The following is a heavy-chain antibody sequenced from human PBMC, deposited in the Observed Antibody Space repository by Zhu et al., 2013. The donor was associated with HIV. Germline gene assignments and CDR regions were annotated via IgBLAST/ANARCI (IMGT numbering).Heavy chain of an antibody. CDR3: AREGTGYSSGWYRDYYGMDV. Sequence: QVQLVQSGAEVKKPGSSVKVSCKASGGTFSSYAISWVRQAPGQGLEWMGGIIPIFGTANYAQKFQGRVTITADKSTSTAYMELSSLRSEDTAVYYCAREGTGYSSGWYRDYYGMDVWGQGTTVTVSS. D-gene: IGHD6-19*01. V-gene: IGHV1-69*06. CDR1: GGTFSSYA. J-gene: IGHJ6*02. CDR2: IIPIFGTA.